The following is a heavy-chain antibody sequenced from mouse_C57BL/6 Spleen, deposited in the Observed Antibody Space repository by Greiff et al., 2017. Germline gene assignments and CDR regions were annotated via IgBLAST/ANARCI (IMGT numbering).Heavy chain of an antibody. Sequence: QVQLQQPGAELVRPGSSVKLSCKASGYTFTSYWMHWVKQRPIQGLEWIGNIDPSASETHYNQKFKDKATLTVDKSSSTAYMQLSSLTSEDSAVYYCARGGFITTVVAHFDYWGQGTTLTVSS. CDR2: IDPSASET. CDR1: GYTFTSYW. J-gene: IGHJ2*01. D-gene: IGHD1-1*01. CDR3: ARGGFITTVVAHFDY. V-gene: IGHV1-52*01.